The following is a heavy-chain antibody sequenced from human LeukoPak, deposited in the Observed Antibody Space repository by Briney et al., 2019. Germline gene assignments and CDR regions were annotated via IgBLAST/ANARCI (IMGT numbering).Heavy chain of an antibody. V-gene: IGHV3-53*01. Sequence: GGALRLSCAASALTVNGIYMNWVRQATGKGLEWVSVIYSGGSTYYADSVKGRFTISRDNSKNTLYLQMNSLRVEDTAVYYCAREIYGGNSGFDYWGRGTLVTVSS. CDR1: ALTVNGIY. CDR2: IYSGGST. CDR3: AREIYGGNSGFDY. D-gene: IGHD4-23*01. J-gene: IGHJ4*02.